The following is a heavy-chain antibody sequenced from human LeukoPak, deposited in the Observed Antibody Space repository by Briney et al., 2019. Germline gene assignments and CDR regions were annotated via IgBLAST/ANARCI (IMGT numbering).Heavy chain of an antibody. V-gene: IGHV3-7*05. CDR3: ASRYTGSWYGY. CDR2: IKQDGSEK. D-gene: IGHD6-13*01. Sequence: GGSLRLSCAASRFSFSTYWMSWVRQAPGKGLEWVANIKQDGSEKYYVDSVKGRFTISRDNSNNTVYLQMNSLRAEDTAVYYCASRYTGSWYGYWGQGTLVTVSS. CDR1: RFSFSTYW. J-gene: IGHJ4*02.